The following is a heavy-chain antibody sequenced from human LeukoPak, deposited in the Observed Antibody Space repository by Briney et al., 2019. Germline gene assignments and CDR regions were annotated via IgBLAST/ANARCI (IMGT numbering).Heavy chain of an antibody. D-gene: IGHD5-18*01. CDR2: ISWGSNVI. CDR1: GFTFSTYS. CDR3: ARDPGYSYAMDF. J-gene: IGHJ4*02. V-gene: IGHV3-48*02. Sequence: PGGSLRLSCTASGFTFSTYSMNWVSQAPGKGLEWLSYISWGSNVIYYADSVKGRFTTSRDDAKNSLYLQMNSLTDEDTAVYYCARDPGYSYAMDFWGRGTLVTVSS.